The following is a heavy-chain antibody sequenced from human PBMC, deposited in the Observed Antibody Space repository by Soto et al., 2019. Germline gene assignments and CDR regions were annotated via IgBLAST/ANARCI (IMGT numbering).Heavy chain of an antibody. Sequence: PGGSLRLSCAASGFTFSSYAMSWVRQAPGKGLEWVSAISGSGGSTYYADSVKGRFTISRDNSKNTLYLQMNSLRAEDTAVYYCAKDLAMTTVPTPFDYWGQGSLVTVSS. CDR3: AKDLAMTTVPTPFDY. CDR2: ISGSGGST. CDR1: GFTFSSYA. J-gene: IGHJ4*02. V-gene: IGHV3-23*01. D-gene: IGHD4-17*01.